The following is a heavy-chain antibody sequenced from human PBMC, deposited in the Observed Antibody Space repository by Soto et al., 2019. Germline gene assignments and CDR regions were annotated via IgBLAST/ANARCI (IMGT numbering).Heavy chain of an antibody. CDR1: GFTFSSYS. J-gene: IGHJ6*03. V-gene: IGHV3-21*01. CDR2: ISSSSSYI. CDR3: ARVFSGYDPISIYYYYYMDV. Sequence: EVQLVESGGGQVKPGGSLRLSCAASGFTFSSYSMNWVRQAPGKGLEWVSSISSSSSYIYYADSVKGRFTISRDNAKNSLYLQMNSLRVEDTAVYYCARVFSGYDPISIYYYYYMDVWGKGTTVTVSS. D-gene: IGHD5-12*01.